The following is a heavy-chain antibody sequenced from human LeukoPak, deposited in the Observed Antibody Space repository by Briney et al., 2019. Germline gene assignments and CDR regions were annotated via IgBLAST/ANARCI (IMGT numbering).Heavy chain of an antibody. CDR3: ARGSTAVRSWFDP. J-gene: IGHJ5*02. D-gene: IGHD4-23*01. Sequence: GASVKVSCKASGYTFTGYYMHWVRQAPGQGLEWMGIINPSGGSTSYAQKFQGRVTMTRDMSTSTVYMELSSLRSEDTAVYYCARGSTAVRSWFDPWGQGTLVTVSS. V-gene: IGHV1-46*01. CDR2: INPSGGST. CDR1: GYTFTGYY.